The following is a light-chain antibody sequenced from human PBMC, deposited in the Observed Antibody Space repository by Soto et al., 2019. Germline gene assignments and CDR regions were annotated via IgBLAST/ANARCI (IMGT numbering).Light chain of an antibody. CDR2: DAS. J-gene: IGKJ2*01. V-gene: IGKV3-15*01. CDR3: QQYNSWPDT. CDR1: QSISSN. Sequence: EIVMTQSPATLSVSLGERATLSCRASQSISSNLAWYRQKPGQAPRLLIYDASTRATGIPARFSGSGSGTEFTLTISSLQSEDFAVYYCQQYNSWPDTFGQGTKLEIK.